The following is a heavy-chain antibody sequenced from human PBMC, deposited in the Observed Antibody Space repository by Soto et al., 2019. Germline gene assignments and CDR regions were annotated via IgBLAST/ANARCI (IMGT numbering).Heavy chain of an antibody. CDR1: GDSISSSSYY. V-gene: IGHV4-39*01. J-gene: IGHJ5*02. D-gene: IGHD2-21*02. Sequence: QLQLQESGPGLVKPSETLSLTCTVSGDSISSSSYYWGWIRQSPGKGLEWIGNFYYTGRTWTTYYNPSLKSRVIISGDTSKNEFSLRRRSVTAADTSVYYCARLSSQIAVVTALPGWFDPWGQGTLVTVSS. CDR3: ARLSSQIAVVTALPGWFDP. CDR2: FYYTGRTWTT.